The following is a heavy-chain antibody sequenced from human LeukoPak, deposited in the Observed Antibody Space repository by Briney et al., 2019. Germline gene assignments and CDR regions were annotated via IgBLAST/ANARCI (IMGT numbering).Heavy chain of an antibody. CDR1: NYTFTSYH. CDR2: ISPYYGNT. D-gene: IGHD3-10*01. CDR3: ARATVRGAYDY. V-gene: IGHV1-18*01. Sequence: GASVTVSCKASNYTFTSYHISWVRQAPGQGLEWMGWISPYYGNTIYAKNLQGRVTMTTDTSTNTAYMELRSLRSDDTAVYYCARATVRGAYDYWGQGTLVTVSS. J-gene: IGHJ4*02.